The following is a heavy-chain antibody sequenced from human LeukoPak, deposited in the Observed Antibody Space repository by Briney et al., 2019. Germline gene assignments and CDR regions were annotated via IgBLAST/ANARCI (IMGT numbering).Heavy chain of an antibody. CDR2: IIPIFGTA. J-gene: IGHJ6*03. CDR3: ARGAAGYCSSTSCYEGDYYYYMDV. Sequence: ASVKVSCKASGGTFSSYAISWVRQAPGQGLEWMGGIIPIFGTANYAQKFQGRVTITTDESTSTAYMELSSLRSEDTAVYYCARGAAGYCSSTSCYEGDYYYYMDVWGKGTTVTVSS. V-gene: IGHV1-69*05. CDR1: GGTFSSYA. D-gene: IGHD2-2*01.